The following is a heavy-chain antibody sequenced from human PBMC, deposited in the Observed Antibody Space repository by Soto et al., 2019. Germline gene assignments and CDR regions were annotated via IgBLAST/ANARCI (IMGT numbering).Heavy chain of an antibody. D-gene: IGHD2-8*01. CDR3: ARVGNNGWPLEYDY. CDR2: IGGYNGDS. Sequence: QPQLVQSGAEVRKPGASVNVSCKASGYTFTTYGISWVRQAPGQGLEWMGWIGGYNGDSHNAQKFQGRLTMTRDTSTKTAYMELRSLRPDDTAVYYCARVGNNGWPLEYDYGGQGPWSSSPQ. V-gene: IGHV1-18*04. J-gene: IGHJ4*02. CDR1: GYTFTTYG.